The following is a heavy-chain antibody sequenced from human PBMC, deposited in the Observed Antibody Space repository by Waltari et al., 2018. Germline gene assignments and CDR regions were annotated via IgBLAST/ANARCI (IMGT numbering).Heavy chain of an antibody. J-gene: IGHJ4*02. CDR1: SSGYY. D-gene: IGHD5-12*01. Sequence: SSGYYWGWIRQPPGKGLEWIGSIYHSGSTYYNPSLKSRVTISVDTSKNQFSLKLSSVTAADTAVYYCARLERRGYGDYWGQGTLVTVSS. V-gene: IGHV4-38-2*01. CDR3: ARLERRGYGDY. CDR2: IYHSGST.